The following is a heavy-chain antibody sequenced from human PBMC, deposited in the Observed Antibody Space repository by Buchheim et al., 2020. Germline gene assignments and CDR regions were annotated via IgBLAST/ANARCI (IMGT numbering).Heavy chain of an antibody. D-gene: IGHD3-16*01. CDR1: GGSVYSSSFY. J-gene: IGHJ4*01. CDR2: IFYSAST. CDR3: VRHAKRRSSYYVKENFDS. Sequence: LQESGPGRVKASETLSLICSVSGGSVYSSSFYWGWVRQPPGKGLEWIGSSIFYSASTYVNPSLKSRVTIFEDTSKNQFSLKLSSVTAADTAIYYCVRHAKRRSSYYVKENFDSWGRGTL. V-gene: IGHV4-39*01.